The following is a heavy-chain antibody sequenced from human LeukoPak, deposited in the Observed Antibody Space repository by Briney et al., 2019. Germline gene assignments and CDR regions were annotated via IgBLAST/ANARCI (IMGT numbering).Heavy chain of an antibody. D-gene: IGHD2-8*01. V-gene: IGHV3-48*03. CDR2: ISSSGSTI. J-gene: IGHJ3*02. CDR3: AGGQDIVLMVDAFDI. CDR1: GFTFSSYE. Sequence: PGGSLRLSCAASGFTFSSYEMNWVRQAPGKGLEWVSYISSSGSTIYYADSVKGRFTISRDNAKNSLYLQMNSLRAEDTAVYYCAGGQDIVLMVDAFDIWGQGTMVTVSS.